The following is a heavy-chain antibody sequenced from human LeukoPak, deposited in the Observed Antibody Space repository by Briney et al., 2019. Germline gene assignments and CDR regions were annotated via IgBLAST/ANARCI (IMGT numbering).Heavy chain of an antibody. J-gene: IGHJ6*03. D-gene: IGHD4-17*01. V-gene: IGHV1-2*02. CDR3: ARDPFVLTTVTTGGYYYMDV. Sequence: ASVKVSCKPSRYTFTRYYMHWVRQAPGQGRAGMGWINPNSGGTNYAQKFQGRVTMTMDTSISTAYMELSRLRSDDTAVYYCARDPFVLTTVTTGGYYYMDVWGKGTTVTVSS. CDR1: RYTFTRYY. CDR2: INPNSGGT.